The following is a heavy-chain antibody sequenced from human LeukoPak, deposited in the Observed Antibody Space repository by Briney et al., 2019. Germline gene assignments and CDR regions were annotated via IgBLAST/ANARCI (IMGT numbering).Heavy chain of an antibody. V-gene: IGHV3-30-3*01. Sequence: GRSLRLSCAASGFTFSSYAMHWVRQAPGKGLEWVAVISYDRSNKYYADSVKGRFTISRDNSKNTLYLQMNSLRAEDTAVYYCARDGEGYCTNGVCSFLDYWGQGTLVTVSS. J-gene: IGHJ4*02. D-gene: IGHD2-8*01. CDR1: GFTFSSYA. CDR2: ISYDRSNK. CDR3: ARDGEGYCTNGVCSFLDY.